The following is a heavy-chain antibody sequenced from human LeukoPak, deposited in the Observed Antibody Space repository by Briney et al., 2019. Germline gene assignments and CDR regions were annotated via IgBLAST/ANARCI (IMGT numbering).Heavy chain of an antibody. J-gene: IGHJ4*02. D-gene: IGHD3-10*01. CDR2: IIESGEST. CDR1: GFTFKYYA. CDR3: AKGSAQYYFDS. Sequence: GGSLRLSCAASGFTFKYYAMYWVRQAPGKGLEWVSAIIESGESTYYTDSVKGRFTISRDNSKNTLYLQMNSLRAEDTAFYYCAKGSAQYYFDSWGQGTLVTVSS. V-gene: IGHV3-23*01.